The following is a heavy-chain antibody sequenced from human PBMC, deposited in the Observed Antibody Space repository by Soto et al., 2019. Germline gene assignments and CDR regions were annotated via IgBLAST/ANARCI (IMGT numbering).Heavy chain of an antibody. CDR1: GFTFSSYS. V-gene: IGHV3-48*01. Sequence: EVQLVESGGGLVQPGGSLRLSCAASGFTFSSYSMNWVRQAPGKGLEWVSYISSSSNIIYYADSVKGRFTISRDNAKNSLYLHMNSLRAEDTAVYACARDGITGYSSGWSGGDFWGQGTLVTVSS. D-gene: IGHD6-19*01. CDR3: ARDGITGYSSGWSGGDF. J-gene: IGHJ4*02. CDR2: ISSSSNII.